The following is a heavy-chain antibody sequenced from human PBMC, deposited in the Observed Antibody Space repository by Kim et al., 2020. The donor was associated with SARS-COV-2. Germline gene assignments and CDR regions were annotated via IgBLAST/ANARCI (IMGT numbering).Heavy chain of an antibody. V-gene: IGHV3-21*01. CDR1: GFTFSSYS. D-gene: IGHD6-19*01. J-gene: IGHJ4*02. CDR3: ARETAVAGFLDY. Sequence: GGSLRLSCAASGFTFSSYSMNWVRQAPGKGLEWVSSISSSSSYIYYADSVKGRFTISRDNAKNSLYLQMNSLRAEDTAVYYCARETAVAGFLDYWGQGTLVTVSS. CDR2: ISSSSSYI.